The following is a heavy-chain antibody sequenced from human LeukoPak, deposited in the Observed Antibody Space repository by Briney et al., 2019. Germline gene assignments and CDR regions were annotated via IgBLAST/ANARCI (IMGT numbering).Heavy chain of an antibody. CDR1: GFTFSSYS. Sequence: GGSLRLSCAASGFTFSSYSMNWVRQAPGKGLEWVSSISSSSSYIYYADSVKGRFTISRDNAKNSLYLQMNSLRAEDTAVYYCARDQDPVLRYFDWFNYYGMDVWGQGTTVTVSS. CDR2: ISSSSSYI. J-gene: IGHJ6*02. D-gene: IGHD3-9*01. CDR3: ARDQDPVLRYFDWFNYYGMDV. V-gene: IGHV3-21*01.